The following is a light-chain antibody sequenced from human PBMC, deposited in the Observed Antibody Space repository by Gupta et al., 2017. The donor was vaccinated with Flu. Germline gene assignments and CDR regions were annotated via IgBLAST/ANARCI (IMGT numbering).Light chain of an antibody. CDR3: YQSYEKRRT. CDR1: ESIASY. J-gene: IGKJ1*01. V-gene: IGKV1-39*01. Sequence: PSSLSVSAGERATITCRASESIASYLNWYQQKTGKVPRVLIYAASNLASAIPSRFSGSRSGTDFTLTISSLMSEDFATYYCYQSYEKRRTFGQGTKVEIK. CDR2: AAS.